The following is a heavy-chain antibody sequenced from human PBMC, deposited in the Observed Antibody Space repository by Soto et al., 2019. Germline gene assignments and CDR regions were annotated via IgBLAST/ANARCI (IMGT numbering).Heavy chain of an antibody. Sequence: ASVEVSCRASGFTFTSSAVQWVRQARGQRLEWIGWIVVGSGNTNYAQKFQERVTITRDMSTRRGYLELSSLRSEDTAVYYCAAMGYSDTSGYYLRGYWGQGTLVTVS. J-gene: IGHJ4*02. D-gene: IGHD3-22*01. CDR1: GFTFTSSA. CDR2: IVVGSGNT. V-gene: IGHV1-58*01. CDR3: AAMGYSDTSGYYLRGY.